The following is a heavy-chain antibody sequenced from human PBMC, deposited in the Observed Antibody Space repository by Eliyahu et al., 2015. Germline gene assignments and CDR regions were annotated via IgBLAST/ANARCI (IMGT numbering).Heavy chain of an antibody. CDR1: GGSISSSSYY. CDR3: ARLKQLVGWFDP. D-gene: IGHD6-6*01. J-gene: IGHJ5*02. Sequence: QLQLQESGPGLVKPSETLSLTCTVXGGSISSSSYYWGWIRQPPGKGLEWIGSIYYSGSTYYNPSLKSRVTISVDTSKNQFSLKLSSVTAADTAVYYCARLKQLVGWFDPWGQGTLVTVSS. V-gene: IGHV4-39*01. CDR2: IYYSGST.